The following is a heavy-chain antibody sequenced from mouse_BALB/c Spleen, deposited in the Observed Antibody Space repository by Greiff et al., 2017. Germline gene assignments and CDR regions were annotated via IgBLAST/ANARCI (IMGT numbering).Heavy chain of an antibody. CDR2: INPSNGRT. CDR3: ARCITTATGCFDY. Sequence: VQLQQPGAELVKPGASVKLSCKASGYTFTSYWMHWVKQRPGQGLEWIGEINPSNGRTNYNEKFKSKATLTVDKSSSTAYMQLSSLTSEDSAVYDCARCITTATGCFDYWGQGTTLTVSS. V-gene: IGHV1S81*02. D-gene: IGHD1-1*01. J-gene: IGHJ2*01. CDR1: GYTFTSYW.